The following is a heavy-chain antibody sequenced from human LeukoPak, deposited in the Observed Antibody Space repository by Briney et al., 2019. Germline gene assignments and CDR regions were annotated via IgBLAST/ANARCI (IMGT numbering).Heavy chain of an antibody. Sequence: GGSLRLSCAASGLTFSRHWMTWVRQAPGKGLEWVANIKYDGSEKNYVDSVKGRFTISRDNAKNSLYLQMNSLRAEDTAVYYCATPLDYYDRSDSHQGGDWGQGTLVTVSS. J-gene: IGHJ4*02. D-gene: IGHD3-22*01. V-gene: IGHV3-7*03. CDR1: GLTFSRHW. CDR3: ATPLDYYDRSDSHQGGD. CDR2: IKYDGSEK.